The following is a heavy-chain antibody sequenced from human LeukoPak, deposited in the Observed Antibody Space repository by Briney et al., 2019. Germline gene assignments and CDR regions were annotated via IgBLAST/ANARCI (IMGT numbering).Heavy chain of an antibody. J-gene: IGHJ6*02. CDR1: GYIFTDYY. CDR2: INPGGGST. CDR3: ARADYGGNSDYYYYGMDV. V-gene: IGHV1-46*01. D-gene: IGHD4-23*01. Sequence: ASVKVSCKAAGYIFTDYYMHWVRQAPGQGLEWMGIINPGGGSTSYAQKFQGRVTMTRDTSTSTVYMELSSLRSEDTAVYHCARADYGGNSDYYYYGMDVWGHGTRVTVSS.